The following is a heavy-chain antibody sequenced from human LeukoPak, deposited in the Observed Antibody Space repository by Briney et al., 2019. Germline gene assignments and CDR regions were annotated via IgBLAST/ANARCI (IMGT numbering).Heavy chain of an antibody. D-gene: IGHD3-22*01. J-gene: IGHJ4*02. CDR1: GYSFTSYY. CDR3: ARFYYYDSSGYYQLRGFDY. V-gene: IGHV1-46*01. Sequence: GASVKVSCKASGYSFTSYYIHWVRQAPGQGLEWMGIINPSGGSTNYAEKFQGRVTLTRDTSTSTAYMELSSLRSEDTAVYYCARFYYYDSSGYYQLRGFDYWGQGTLVTVSS. CDR2: INPSGGST.